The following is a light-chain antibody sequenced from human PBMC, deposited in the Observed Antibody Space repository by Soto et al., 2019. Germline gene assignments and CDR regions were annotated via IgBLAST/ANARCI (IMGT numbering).Light chain of an antibody. CDR1: QSISTW. J-gene: IGKJ2*01. CDR2: EAS. V-gene: IGKV1-5*03. CDR3: QQYNTYPHT. Sequence: DIQMTQSPSTLSASVGDRVAITCRASQSISTWLAWYQHKPGKAPKLLIYEASTLESEVPSRFSGSGSGKDFTLTITSLQPDDFATYYCQQYNTYPHTFGQGTKLETK.